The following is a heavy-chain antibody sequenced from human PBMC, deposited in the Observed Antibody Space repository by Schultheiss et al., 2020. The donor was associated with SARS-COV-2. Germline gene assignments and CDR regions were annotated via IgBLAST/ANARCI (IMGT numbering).Heavy chain of an antibody. CDR3: ARDYSGSYSWFDY. CDR1: GFTFDDYT. V-gene: IGHV3-33*08. Sequence: GGSLRLSCAASGFTFDDYTMHWVRQAPGKGLEWVAVIWYDGSNKYYADSVKGRFTISRDNSKNTLYLQMNSLRAEDTAVYYCARDYSGSYSWFDYWGQGTLVTVSS. CDR2: IWYDGSNK. J-gene: IGHJ4*02. D-gene: IGHD1-26*01.